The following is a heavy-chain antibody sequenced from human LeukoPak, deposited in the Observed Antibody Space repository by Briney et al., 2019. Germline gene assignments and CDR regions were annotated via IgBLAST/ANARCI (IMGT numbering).Heavy chain of an antibody. D-gene: IGHD3-3*01. Sequence: ASVKVSCKASGYTFTGYYMHWVRQAPGQGLEWMGWMNPNSGNTGYAQKFQGRVTITRNTSISTAYMELSSLRSEDTAVYYCARLRTRITIFGVVLPYFDYWGQGTLVTVSS. J-gene: IGHJ4*02. CDR2: MNPNSGNT. V-gene: IGHV1-8*03. CDR1: GYTFTGYY. CDR3: ARLRTRITIFGVVLPYFDY.